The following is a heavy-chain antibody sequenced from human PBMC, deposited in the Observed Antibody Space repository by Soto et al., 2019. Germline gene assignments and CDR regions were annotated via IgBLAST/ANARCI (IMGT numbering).Heavy chain of an antibody. D-gene: IGHD4-17*01. J-gene: IGHJ4*02. CDR1: GFSFSTYG. CDR2: IYFDGSKK. Sequence: QVQLVESGGGVVQPGRSLRLSCAASGFSFSTYGMHWVRQAPGKGLEWVALIYFDGSKKYYADSVKGRFTISRDNSKNTLYLQMSSLRAEDTAVYYCARGGGTVTSDYWGQGTLVTVSS. CDR3: ARGGGTVTSDY. V-gene: IGHV3-33*01.